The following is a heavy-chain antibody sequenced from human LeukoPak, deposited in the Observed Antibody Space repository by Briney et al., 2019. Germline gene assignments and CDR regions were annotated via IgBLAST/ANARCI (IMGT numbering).Heavy chain of an antibody. CDR2: ISTYNGNT. V-gene: IGHV1-18*01. D-gene: IGHD2-15*01. CDR1: RYIFTSYG. CDR3: AREYCRGGVCDSVDF. Sequence: ASVKVSCKASRYIFTSYGISWVRQAPGQGLEWMGWISTYNGNTYYAQKFQGRVTMTTDTSTSTAYMELNSLRSDDTAVYYCAREYCRGGVCDSVDFWGQGTLVTVSS. J-gene: IGHJ4*02.